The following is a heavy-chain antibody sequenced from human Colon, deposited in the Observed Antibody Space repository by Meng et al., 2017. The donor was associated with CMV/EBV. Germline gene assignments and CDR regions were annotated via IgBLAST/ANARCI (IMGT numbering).Heavy chain of an antibody. CDR2: IYYSGST. D-gene: IGHD4/OR15-4a*01. CDR3: ARVDYSGNYDY. CDR1: GGSISSYY. Sequence: SEILSLTCSVSGGSISSYYWSWIRQPPGKGLEWIGYIYYSGSTNYSPSLKSRVTISVDTSKNHFSLNLTSVTAADTAVYYCARVDYSGNYDYWGQGTLVTVSS. V-gene: IGHV4-59*01. J-gene: IGHJ4*02.